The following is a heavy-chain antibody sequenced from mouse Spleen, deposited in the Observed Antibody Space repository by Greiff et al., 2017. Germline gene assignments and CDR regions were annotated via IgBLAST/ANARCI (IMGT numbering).Heavy chain of an antibody. CDR2: ISYSGST. D-gene: IGHD1-2*01. V-gene: IGHV3-8*02. Sequence: VQLKESGPSLVKPSQTLSLTCSVPGDSITSGYWNWIRKFPGNKLEYMGYISYSGSTYYNPSLKSRISITRDTSKNQYYLQLNSVTTEDTATYYCAPSGHYYGGDYAMDYWGQGTSVTVSS. CDR1: GDSITSGY. CDR3: APSGHYYGGDYAMDY. J-gene: IGHJ4*01.